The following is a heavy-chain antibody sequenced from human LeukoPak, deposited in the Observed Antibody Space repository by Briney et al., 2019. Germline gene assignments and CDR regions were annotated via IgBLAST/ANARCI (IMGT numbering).Heavy chain of an antibody. D-gene: IGHD3-10*01. CDR1: GYTFTGYY. CDR2: INPNSGGT. J-gene: IGHJ3*02. V-gene: IGHV1-2*02. CDR3: ARGSFRETRNDAFDI. Sequence: GASVKVSSKASGYTFTGYYMHWVRQAPGQGLGWMGWINPNSGGTNYAQKFQGRVTMTRDTSISTAYMELSRLRSDDTAVYYCARGSFRETRNDAFDIWGQGTMVTVSS.